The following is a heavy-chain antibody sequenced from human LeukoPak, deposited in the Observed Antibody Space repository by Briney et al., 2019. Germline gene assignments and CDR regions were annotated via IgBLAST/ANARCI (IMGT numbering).Heavy chain of an antibody. Sequence: PSETLSLTCTVSGGSISGYYWSWIRQPPGKGLEYIGYIYYSGSTNYNPSLKSRVTISVDTSKNQFSLKLSSVTAADTAVYYCARVGSSRWGFDYWGQGTLVTVSS. V-gene: IGHV4-59*08. CDR2: IYYSGST. D-gene: IGHD6-13*01. CDR3: ARVGSSRWGFDY. CDR1: GGSISGYY. J-gene: IGHJ4*02.